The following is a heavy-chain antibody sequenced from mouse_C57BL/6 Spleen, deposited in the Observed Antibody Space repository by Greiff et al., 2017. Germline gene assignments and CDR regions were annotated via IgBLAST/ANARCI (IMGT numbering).Heavy chain of an antibody. J-gene: IGHJ4*01. CDR1: GFTFSSYA. CDR2: ISDGGSYT. CDR3: ARDGIYYYGSSRDAMDY. D-gene: IGHD1-1*01. V-gene: IGHV5-4*01. Sequence: EVKLMESGGGLVKPGGSLKLSCAASGFTFSSYAMSWVRQTPEKRLEWVATISDGGSYTYYPDNVKGRFTISRDNAKNNLYLQMSHLKSEDTAMYYCARDGIYYYGSSRDAMDYWGQGTSVTVSS.